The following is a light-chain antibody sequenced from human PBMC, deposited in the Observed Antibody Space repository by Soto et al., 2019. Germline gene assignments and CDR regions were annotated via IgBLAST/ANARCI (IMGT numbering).Light chain of an antibody. CDR2: AAS. CDR3: LQDHDDSWT. CDR1: QGISSY. Sequence: AIRMTKYTSSLSASTRDRVTITCRASQGISSYLAWYQQKPGKAPKLLIYAASTLQSGVPSRFSGSGSGTDFTLTISCLQSEDFATYYCLQDHDDSWTFGQGTKV. V-gene: IGKV1-8*01. J-gene: IGKJ1*01.